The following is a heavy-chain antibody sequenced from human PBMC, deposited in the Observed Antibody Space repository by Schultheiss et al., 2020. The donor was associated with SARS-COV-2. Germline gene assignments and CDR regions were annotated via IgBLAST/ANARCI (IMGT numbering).Heavy chain of an antibody. V-gene: IGHV4-38-2*01. Sequence: SETLSLTCAVSGYSISSGYYWGWIRQPPGKGLEWIGEINHSGSTNYNPSLKSRVTISVDTSKNQFSLKLSSVTAADTAVYYCARHWVGAVAADFDYWGQGTLVTVSS. CDR2: INHSGST. CDR3: ARHWVGAVAADFDY. CDR1: GYSISSGYY. J-gene: IGHJ4*02. D-gene: IGHD6-19*01.